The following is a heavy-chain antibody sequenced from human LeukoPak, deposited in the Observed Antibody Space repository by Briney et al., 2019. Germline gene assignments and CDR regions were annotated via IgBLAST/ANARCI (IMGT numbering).Heavy chain of an antibody. V-gene: IGHV1-18*01. D-gene: IGHD3-3*01. J-gene: IGHJ3*02. CDR3: ARGSHSLRFLEWLLPSDAFDI. Sequence: ASVKVSCKASGYTFTSYGISWVRQAPGQGLEWMGWISAYNGNTNYAQKLQGRVTMTTDTSTSTAYMELRSLRSDDTAVYYCARGSHSLRFLEWLLPSDAFDIWGQGTMVTVSS. CDR1: GYTFTSYG. CDR2: ISAYNGNT.